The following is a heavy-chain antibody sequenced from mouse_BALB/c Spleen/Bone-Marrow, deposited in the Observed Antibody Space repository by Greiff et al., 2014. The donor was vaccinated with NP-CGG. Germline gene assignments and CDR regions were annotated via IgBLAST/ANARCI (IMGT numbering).Heavy chain of an antibody. J-gene: IGHJ4*01. D-gene: IGHD2-2*01. Sequence: DVHLVESGGGLVQPGGSRKLSCAASGFTFSSFGMHWVRRAPEKGLEWVAYISSGSSTIYYADTVKGRFTISRDNPKNTLFLQMTSLRSEDTAMYYCARYGYYDAMDYWGQGTSVTVSS. CDR1: GFTFSSFG. CDR3: ARYGYYDAMDY. V-gene: IGHV5-17*02. CDR2: ISSGSSTI.